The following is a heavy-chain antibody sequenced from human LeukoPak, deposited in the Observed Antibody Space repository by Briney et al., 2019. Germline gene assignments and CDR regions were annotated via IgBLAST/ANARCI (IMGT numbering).Heavy chain of an antibody. CDR2: ISAQHGQT. D-gene: IGHD2-8*01. CDR3: AGSLGYCTSNVCYLKY. V-gene: IGHV1-18*01. CDR1: GYSENFYG. Sequence: ASVKVSCKTSGYSENFYGITWVRQVAGQRLEWMGWISAQHGQTEYAPNSQDGVTMTTDTSTNTAYMELRSLRSDDTAVYYCAGSLGYCTSNVCYLKYWGQGTLVTVSS. J-gene: IGHJ4*02.